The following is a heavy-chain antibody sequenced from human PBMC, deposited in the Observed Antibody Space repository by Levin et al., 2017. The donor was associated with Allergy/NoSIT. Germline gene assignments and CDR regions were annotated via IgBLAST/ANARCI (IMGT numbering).Heavy chain of an antibody. D-gene: IGHD6-19*01. CDR2: IRSEAHGGTS. CDR1: GFIFGDYA. J-gene: IGHJ4*02. CDR3: SRPIAVAGMHFDH. V-gene: IGHV3-49*03. Sequence: HSGGSLRLSCSASGFIFGDYATSWFRQAPGKGLEWVGFIRSEAHGGTSEYAASVKGRFTFSRDESKSIAYLQMSSLKTEDTAVYYCSRPIAVAGMHFDHWGQGTLVTVSS.